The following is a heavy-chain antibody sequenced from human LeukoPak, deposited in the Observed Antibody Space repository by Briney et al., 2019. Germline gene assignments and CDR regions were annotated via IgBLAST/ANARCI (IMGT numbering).Heavy chain of an antibody. CDR2: IYHTGTT. CDR1: GGSISSGTYY. V-gene: IGHV4-30-2*01. Sequence: SETLSLTCTVSGGSISSGTYYWSWIRQPPGKGLEWIGYIYHTGTTYYNPSLKSRVTISVDRSKNQFSLRLTSVTAADTAVYYCARASNWNYADCWGQGALVTVSS. J-gene: IGHJ4*02. CDR3: ARASNWNYADC. D-gene: IGHD1-1*01.